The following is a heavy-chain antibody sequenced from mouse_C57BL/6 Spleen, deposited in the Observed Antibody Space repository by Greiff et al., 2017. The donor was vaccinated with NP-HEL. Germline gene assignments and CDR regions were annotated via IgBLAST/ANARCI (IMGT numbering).Heavy chain of an antibody. J-gene: IGHJ3*02. CDR2: IYPGSGST. D-gene: IGHD1-1*01. Sequence: QVQLKQPGAELVKPGASVKMSCKASGYTFTSYWITWVKQRPGQGLEWIGDIYPGSGSTNYNEKFKSKATLTVDTSSSTAYMQLSSLTSEDSAVYYCARLRDYYGSSYEWGQGTLVTVSA. V-gene: IGHV1-55*01. CDR1: GYTFTSYW. CDR3: ARLRDYYGSSYE.